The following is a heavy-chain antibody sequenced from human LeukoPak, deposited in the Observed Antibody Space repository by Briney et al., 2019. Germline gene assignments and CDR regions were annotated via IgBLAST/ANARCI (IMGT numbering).Heavy chain of an antibody. CDR1: GFTFSSYS. Sequence: GGSLRLSCAASGFTFSSYSMNWVRQAPGKGLEWVSHITASGTAMFYADSVKGRFTISRDNAKNSLYLQMNSLRAEDTAVYYCARNLRPSITMVRGVISYYYGMDVWGQGTTVTVSS. D-gene: IGHD3-10*01. CDR3: ARNLRPSITMVRGVISYYYGMDV. V-gene: IGHV3-21*05. J-gene: IGHJ6*02. CDR2: ITASGTAM.